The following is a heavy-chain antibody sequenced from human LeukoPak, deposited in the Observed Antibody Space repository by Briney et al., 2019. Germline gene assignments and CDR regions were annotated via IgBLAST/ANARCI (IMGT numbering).Heavy chain of an antibody. J-gene: IGHJ4*02. Sequence: GGSLRLSCAASGFTFSSYAMSWVRQAPGKGLEWVSAISGSGGSTYYADSVKGRFTISRDNSKNTLYLQMNSLRAEDTAVYYCAKGSFTIFGVVTYHYFDYWGQGTLVTVSS. CDR3: AKGSFTIFGVVTYHYFDY. CDR1: GFTFSSYA. D-gene: IGHD3-3*01. V-gene: IGHV3-23*01. CDR2: ISGSGGST.